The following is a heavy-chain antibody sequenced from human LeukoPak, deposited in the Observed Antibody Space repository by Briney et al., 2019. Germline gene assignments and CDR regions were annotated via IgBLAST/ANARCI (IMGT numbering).Heavy chain of an antibody. CDR3: ARNPSGYYRYYYYMDV. J-gene: IGHJ6*03. D-gene: IGHD3-22*01. CDR2: IYYSGST. Sequence: SETLSLTCTVSGGSISSSSYYWGWIRQPPGKGLEWIGSIYYSGSTYYNPSLKSRVTISVDTSKNQFSLKLSSVTAADTAVYYCARNPSGYYRYYYYMDVWGKGTTVTISS. V-gene: IGHV4-39*07. CDR1: GGSISSSSYY.